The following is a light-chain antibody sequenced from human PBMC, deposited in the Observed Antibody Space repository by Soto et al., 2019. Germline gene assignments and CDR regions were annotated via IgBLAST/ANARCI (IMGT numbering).Light chain of an antibody. V-gene: IGKV3-15*01. CDR2: GAS. CDR3: QQYNNWPPYT. Sequence: EKVMTQSPATLSVSPGERATLSCRASQSVSSNLAWYQQKPGQAPRLLIYGASTRATGIPARFSGSGSGTEFPLTISSLQYEDFAVYYCQQYNNWPPYTFGQGTKLEIK. CDR1: QSVSSN. J-gene: IGKJ2*01.